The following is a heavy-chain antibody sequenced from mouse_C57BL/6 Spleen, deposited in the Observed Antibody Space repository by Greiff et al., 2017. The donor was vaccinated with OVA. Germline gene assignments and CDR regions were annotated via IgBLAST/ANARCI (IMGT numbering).Heavy chain of an antibody. CDR1: GYTFTSYW. CDR3: ARPDYYGSSSAWFAY. Sequence: VQLQQPGAELVRPGTSVKLSCKASGYTFTSYWMHWVKQRPGQGLEWIGVIDPSDSYTNYNQKFKGKATLTVDTSYSTAYMQLSSLTSEDSAVYYCARPDYYGSSSAWFAYWGQGTLVTVSA. D-gene: IGHD1-1*01. CDR2: IDPSDSYT. J-gene: IGHJ3*01. V-gene: IGHV1-59*01.